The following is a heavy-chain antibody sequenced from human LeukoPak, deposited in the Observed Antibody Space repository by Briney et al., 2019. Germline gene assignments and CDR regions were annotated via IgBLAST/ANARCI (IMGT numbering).Heavy chain of an antibody. D-gene: IGHD6-13*01. J-gene: IGHJ4*02. CDR3: GGLQVAAGTIDY. CDR2: IYYSGST. CDR1: GGSITSKTYY. V-gene: IGHV4-39*01. Sequence: PSETLSLTGTVSGGSITSKTYYWGWIRQPPGKGLEWIGSIYYSGSTYFNPSLKSRVTTSVDTPKNQFSLRLSSVTAADTAVYYCGGLQVAAGTIDYWGQGTLVTVSS.